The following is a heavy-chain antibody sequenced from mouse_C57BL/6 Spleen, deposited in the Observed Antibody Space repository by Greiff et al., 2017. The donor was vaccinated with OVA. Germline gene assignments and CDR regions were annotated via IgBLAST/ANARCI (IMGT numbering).Heavy chain of an antibody. CDR2: IYPGDGDT. CDR1: GYAFSSSW. Sequence: VQLQQSGPELVKPGASVKISCKASGYAFSSSWMNWVKQRPGKGLEWIGRIYPGDGDTNYNGKFKGKATLTADKSSSTAYMQLSSLTSEDSAVYFCAREDWDRRYCDVWGTGTTVTVSS. V-gene: IGHV1-82*01. J-gene: IGHJ1*03. CDR3: AREDWDRRYCDV. D-gene: IGHD4-1*01.